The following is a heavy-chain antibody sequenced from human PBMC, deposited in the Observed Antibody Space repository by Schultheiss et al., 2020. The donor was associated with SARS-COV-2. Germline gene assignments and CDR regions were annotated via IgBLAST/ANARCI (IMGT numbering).Heavy chain of an antibody. CDR3: AREPHGDYPLFDY. J-gene: IGHJ4*02. Sequence: SETLSLTCTVSGYSISSGYYWGWIRQPPGKGLEWIGSIYHSGSTYDNPSLKSRVTISVDTSKNQFSLKLSSVTAADTAVYYCAREPHGDYPLFDYWGQGTLVTVSS. D-gene: IGHD4-17*01. CDR1: GYSISSGYY. CDR2: IYHSGST. V-gene: IGHV4-38-2*02.